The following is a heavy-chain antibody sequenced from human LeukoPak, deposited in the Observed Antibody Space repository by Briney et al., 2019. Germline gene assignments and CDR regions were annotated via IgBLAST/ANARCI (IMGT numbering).Heavy chain of an antibody. V-gene: IGHV1-2*06. D-gene: IGHD3-10*01. J-gene: IGHJ6*03. Sequence: ASVKVSCKASGYTFTGYYMHWVRQAPGQGLEWMGRINPNSGGTNYAQKFQGRVTMTRDTSISTAYMELSRLRSDDTAVYYCARITMVRAVKGMYYYYYMDVWGKGTTVTVSS. CDR2: INPNSGGT. CDR3: ARITMVRAVKGMYYYYYMDV. CDR1: GYTFTGYY.